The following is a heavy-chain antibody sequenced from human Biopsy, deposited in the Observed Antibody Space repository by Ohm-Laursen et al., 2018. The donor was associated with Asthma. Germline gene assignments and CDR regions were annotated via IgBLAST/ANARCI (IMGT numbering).Heavy chain of an antibody. CDR3: ARGDSSGWSQYYFDY. Sequence: SLRLSCSASGFTFGGYAMSWARQAPGKGLEWVSVIYSGGTSHTADSVRGRFTISRDYSKNTLYLQMHSLRAEDTAVYYCARGDSSGWSQYYFDYWGQGTLVTVSS. V-gene: IGHV3-23*03. CDR1: GFTFGGYA. CDR2: IYSGGTS. D-gene: IGHD6-19*01. J-gene: IGHJ4*02.